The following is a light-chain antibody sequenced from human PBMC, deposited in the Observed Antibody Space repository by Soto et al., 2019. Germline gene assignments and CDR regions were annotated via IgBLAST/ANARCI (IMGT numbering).Light chain of an antibody. V-gene: IGLV2-14*03. CDR1: SSDVGGYNY. J-gene: IGLJ1*01. Sequence: QSALTQPASVSGSPGQSITISCTGTSSDVGGYNYVSWYQQHPGKAPKLIIYDVTNRPSGVSDRFSGSKSGNTASLTISGLQAEEGTDYYCSSYTSSSTPFVFGTGTKLTVL. CDR3: SSYTSSSTPFV. CDR2: DVT.